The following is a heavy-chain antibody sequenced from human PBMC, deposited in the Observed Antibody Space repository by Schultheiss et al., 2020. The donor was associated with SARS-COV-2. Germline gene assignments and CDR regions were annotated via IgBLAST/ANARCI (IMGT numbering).Heavy chain of an antibody. J-gene: IGHJ4*02. D-gene: IGHD5-18*01. Sequence: GSLRLSCAASGFAFSNAWMNWVRQAPGKGLEWIGQVFYSGNTDYNPSLRSRVTISLDKSQSQFSLELTSVTAADTAMYYCASLDTATAADYWGQGTLVTVSS. CDR1: GFAFSNAW. V-gene: IGHV4-4*02. CDR2: VFYSGNT. CDR3: ASLDTATAADY.